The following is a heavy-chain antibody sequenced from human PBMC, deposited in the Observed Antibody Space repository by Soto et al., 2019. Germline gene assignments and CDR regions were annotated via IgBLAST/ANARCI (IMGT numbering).Heavy chain of an antibody. V-gene: IGHV3-23*01. D-gene: IGHD3-3*01. CDR3: AKEPLTTLYDFWSGYYLDFDY. Sequence: PGGSLRLSCAASGFTFSSYAMSWVRQAPGKGLEWVSAISGSGGSTYYADSVKGRFTISRDNSKNTLYLQMNSLRAEDTAVCYCAKEPLTTLYDFWSGYYLDFDYWGQGTLVTVSS. CDR1: GFTFSSYA. J-gene: IGHJ4*02. CDR2: ISGSGGST.